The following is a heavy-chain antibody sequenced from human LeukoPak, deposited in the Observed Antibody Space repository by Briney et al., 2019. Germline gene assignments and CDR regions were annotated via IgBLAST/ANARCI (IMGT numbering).Heavy chain of an antibody. CDR1: NYSISSGYY. CDR2: ISHGGST. D-gene: IGHD2-21*02. V-gene: IGHV4-38-2*02. J-gene: IGHJ4*02. Sequence: SETLSLTCTVSNYSISSGYYWGWIRQSPGKGLEWIGSISHGGSTYYNPSLRSRVIVSVDTSKNHFSLKMNSVTAADTAVYYCARDLASCAGDCYSDGFDHWGQGTLVTVSS. CDR3: ARDLASCAGDCYSDGFDH.